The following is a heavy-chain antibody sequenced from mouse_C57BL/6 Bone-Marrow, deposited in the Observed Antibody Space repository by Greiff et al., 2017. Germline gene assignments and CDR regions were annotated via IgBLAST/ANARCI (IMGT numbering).Heavy chain of an antibody. CDR3: ARRIYYDYDGY. CDR2: IHPNSGST. D-gene: IGHD2-4*01. V-gene: IGHV1-64*01. CDR1: GYTFTSYW. Sequence: QVQLKESGAELVKPGASVKLSCKASGYTFTSYWMHRVQQRPGQGLEWLGMIHPNSGSTKYNEKFKSKATLTVDKSSSTAYMQLSSLTSEDSAVYYCARRIYYDYDGYWGQGTTLTVSS. J-gene: IGHJ2*01.